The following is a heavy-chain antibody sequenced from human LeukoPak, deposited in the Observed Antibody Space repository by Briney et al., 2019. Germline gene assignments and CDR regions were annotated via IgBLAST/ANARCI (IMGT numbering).Heavy chain of an antibody. J-gene: IGHJ5*02. CDR3: ARDNSVGDIAWWFDP. CDR1: RYTLPHHY. D-gene: IGHD3-16*02. Sequence: GASVKVSCKASRYTLPHHYMHWVRQAPGQGLEWMGLINPNGSSTHYAQKFQDRVTMTRDMSTTTDYMELSSLRSEDTAVYYCARDNSVGDIAWWFDPWGQGTLVTVSS. V-gene: IGHV1-46*01. CDR2: INPNGSST.